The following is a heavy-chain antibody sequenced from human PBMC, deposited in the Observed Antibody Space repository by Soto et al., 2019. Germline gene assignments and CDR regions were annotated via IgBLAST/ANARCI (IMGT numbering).Heavy chain of an antibody. CDR2: ISGRDDTT. J-gene: IGHJ4*02. V-gene: IGHV3-23*01. CDR1: GFTFRNFA. D-gene: IGHD3-10*01. CDR3: AKDYYYFGSGSHFDS. Sequence: EVRLLESGGGLVQPGGSLRLSCAASGFTFRNFAMSWVRQAPGKGLEWVSAISGRDDTTYYAGSVKGRFTISRDNFKDTLYLQMNSLRAEDTAVYYCAKDYYYFGSGSHFDSWGQGTLVTVSS.